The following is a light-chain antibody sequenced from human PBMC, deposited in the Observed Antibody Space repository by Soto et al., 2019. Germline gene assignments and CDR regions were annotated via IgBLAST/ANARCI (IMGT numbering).Light chain of an antibody. CDR3: QQSYSTLT. V-gene: IGKV3-15*01. J-gene: IGKJ4*01. Sequence: EVVITQSPATLSVSPGERATLSCRASQSVSSNLAWYQQKPGQAPRLLIYGASTRATGIPARFSGSGSGTDFTLTISSLQPEDFATYYCQQSYSTLTFGGGTKVDI. CDR2: GAS. CDR1: QSVSSN.